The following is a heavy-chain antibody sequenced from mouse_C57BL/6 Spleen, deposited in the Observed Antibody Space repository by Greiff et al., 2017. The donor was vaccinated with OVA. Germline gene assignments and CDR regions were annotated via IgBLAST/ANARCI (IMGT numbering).Heavy chain of an antibody. J-gene: IGHJ2*01. CDR2: IDPSDSYT. CDR3: ALLSKPFFDY. D-gene: IGHD1-1*01. V-gene: IGHV1-69*01. Sequence: QVQLQQPGAELVMPGASVKLSCKASGYTFTSYWMHWVKQRPGQGLEWIGEIDPSDSYTNYNQKFKGKSTLTVDKSSSTAYMQLSSLTSEDSAVYYCALLSKPFFDYWGQGTTLTVSS. CDR1: GYTFTSYW.